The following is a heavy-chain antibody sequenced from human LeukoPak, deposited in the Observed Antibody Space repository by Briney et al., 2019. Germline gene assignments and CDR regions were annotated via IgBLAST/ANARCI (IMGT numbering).Heavy chain of an antibody. CDR3: ARLIRAAALIDY. CDR1: GYSLSNYG. V-gene: IGHV1-18*01. CDR2: ISAAGGDT. Sequence: ASVKVSCKASGYSLSNYGVTWVRQAPGQGLEWMGWISAAGGDTDYVQKFQGRLTLTTDTSTRTAYMDLRSLRSDDTAVYYCARLIRAAALIDYWGQGTLVTVSS. J-gene: IGHJ4*02. D-gene: IGHD6-25*01.